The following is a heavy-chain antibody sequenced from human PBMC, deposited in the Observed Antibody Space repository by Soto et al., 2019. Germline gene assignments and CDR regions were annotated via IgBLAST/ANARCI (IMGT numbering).Heavy chain of an antibody. V-gene: IGHV1-18*01. J-gene: IGHJ5*02. CDR3: ARVYYDILTGYPNWFDP. D-gene: IGHD3-9*01. Sequence: QVQLVQSGAEVKKPGASVKVSCKASGYTFTSYGISWVRQAPGQGLEWMGWISAYNGNTNYAQKLQGRVTMTTDTSTSTAYMELRSLRSDDTAVYYCARVYYDILTGYPNWFDPWGQGTLVTVSS. CDR2: ISAYNGNT. CDR1: GYTFTSYG.